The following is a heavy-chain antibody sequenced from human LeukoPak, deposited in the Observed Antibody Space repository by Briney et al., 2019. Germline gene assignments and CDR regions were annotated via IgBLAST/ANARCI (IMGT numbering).Heavy chain of an antibody. J-gene: IGHJ3*02. V-gene: IGHV3-53*01. Sequence: GGSLRLSCAASGFTVSSNYMSWVRQAPGKGLEWVSVIYSGGSTYYADSVKGRFTISRDNSKNTLYLQMNSLRAEDTAVYYCATLRDGCNYAFDIWGQGTMVTVSS. CDR3: ATLRDGCNYAFDI. CDR2: IYSGGST. D-gene: IGHD5-24*01. CDR1: GFTVSSNY.